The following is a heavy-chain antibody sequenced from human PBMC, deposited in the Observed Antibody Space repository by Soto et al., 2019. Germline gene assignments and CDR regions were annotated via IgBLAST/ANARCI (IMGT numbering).Heavy chain of an antibody. CDR2: IYYSGTT. Sequence: NPSETLSLTCTVSGGTISTNVYYWVWVRQPPGKGLEWIGSIYYSGTTYYNPSLKSRVTISVDTSKNQFSLKLTSVTAADTAVYYCASPPVPPTKIYYYLGMDVWGQGATVTVSS. CDR1: GGTISTNVYY. CDR3: ASPPVPPTKIYYYLGMDV. D-gene: IGHD1-26*01. V-gene: IGHV4-39*01. J-gene: IGHJ6*02.